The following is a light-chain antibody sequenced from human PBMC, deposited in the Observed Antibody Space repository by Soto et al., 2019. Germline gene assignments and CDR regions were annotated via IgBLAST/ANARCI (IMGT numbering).Light chain of an antibody. CDR3: QQYGSSPFT. Sequence: ESVLTQSPGTLSMSPGERATLSCRARQSVSSRYSAWYQQKPGQAPRLLIYGGSSRATGIPDRFSGSGSGTDFTFTISRLEPEDFAVYYCQQYGSSPFTFGPGTKVDIK. V-gene: IGKV3-20*01. CDR1: QSVSSRY. CDR2: GGS. J-gene: IGKJ3*01.